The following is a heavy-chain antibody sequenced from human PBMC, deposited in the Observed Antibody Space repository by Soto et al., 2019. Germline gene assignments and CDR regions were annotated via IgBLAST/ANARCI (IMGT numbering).Heavy chain of an antibody. V-gene: IGHV1-18*01. CDR2: ISAYNGNT. J-gene: IGHJ3*02. Sequence: QVQLVQSGAEVKKPGASVKVSCKASGYTFTSYGISWVRQAPGQGLEWMGWISAYNGNTNYAKKLQGRVTMTTETSTSTAYMELRSLRSDDTAVYYCARDKWSGGYPDAFDIWGQGTMVTVSS. CDR3: ARDKWSGGYPDAFDI. D-gene: IGHD2-15*01. CDR1: GYTFTSYG.